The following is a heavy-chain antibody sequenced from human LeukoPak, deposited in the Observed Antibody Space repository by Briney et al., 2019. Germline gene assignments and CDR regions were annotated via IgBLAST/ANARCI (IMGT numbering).Heavy chain of an antibody. V-gene: IGHV4-59*12. CDR1: GGSISSYY. CDR2: IYYSGST. J-gene: IGHJ4*02. Sequence: PSETLSLTCTVSGGSISSYYWSWIRQPPGKGLEWIGYIYYSGSTNYNPSLKSRVTISVDTSKNQFSLKLSSVTAADTAVYYCAREGIAAAGPDYWGQGTLVTVSS. D-gene: IGHD6-13*01. CDR3: AREGIAAAGPDY.